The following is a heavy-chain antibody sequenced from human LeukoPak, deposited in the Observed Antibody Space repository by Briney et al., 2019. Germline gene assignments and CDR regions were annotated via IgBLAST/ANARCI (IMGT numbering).Heavy chain of an antibody. CDR3: ARVSMDIVVVPAAIGHYGMDV. CDR2: ISAYNGNT. J-gene: IGHJ6*04. D-gene: IGHD2-2*03. Sequence: ASVKVSCKASGYTFTSYGISWVRQAPGQGLEWMGWISAYNGNTNYAQKLQGRVTMTTDTSTSTAYMELRSLRSDDTAVYYCARVSMDIVVVPAAIGHYGMDVWGKGTTVTVSS. V-gene: IGHV1-18*04. CDR1: GYTFTSYG.